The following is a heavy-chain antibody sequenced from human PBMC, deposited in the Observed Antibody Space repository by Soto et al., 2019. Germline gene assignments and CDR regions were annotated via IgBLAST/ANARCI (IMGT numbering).Heavy chain of an antibody. Sequence: SLRLSCEVSAFTFSNYAMAWVRQAPGKGLEWVSSIAGNGGDISYADSVKGRFTISRDNSKSTLFLQMDSLRVEDTAIYYCAKKYYGNYPFDHWGQGTLVTVSS. CDR1: AFTFSNYA. D-gene: IGHD1-7*01. CDR3: AKKYYGNYPFDH. CDR2: IAGNGGDI. V-gene: IGHV3-23*01. J-gene: IGHJ4*02.